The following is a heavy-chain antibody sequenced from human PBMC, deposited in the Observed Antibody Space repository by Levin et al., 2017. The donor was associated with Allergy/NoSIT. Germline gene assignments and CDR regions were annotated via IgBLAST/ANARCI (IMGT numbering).Heavy chain of an antibody. V-gene: IGHV2-70*11. D-gene: IGHD1-26*01. CDR1: GFSFNTRGMC. J-gene: IGHJ4*02. CDR2: IDWDDDK. Sequence: SGPTLVKPTQTLTLTCTFSGFSFNTRGMCVSWVRQPPGKALEWLARIDWDDDKYYSTSLKTRLTISKDTSKNQVVLTMTTMDPVDTATYFCARTRVGSTLDSWGQGTLVTVSS. CDR3: ARTRVGSTLDS.